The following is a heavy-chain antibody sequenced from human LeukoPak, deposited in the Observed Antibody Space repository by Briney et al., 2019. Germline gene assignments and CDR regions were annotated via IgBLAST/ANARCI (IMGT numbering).Heavy chain of an antibody. CDR3: SRAKVRDNYYYYYYMDV. Sequence: GASVKVSCKASGYTFTSYDINWVRQATGQGLEWMGWMNPNSGNTGYAQKFQGRVTMTRNTSISTAYMELSSLRSEDTAVYYCSRAKVRDNYYYYYYMDVWGKGTTVTLSS. D-gene: IGHD2-2*01. CDR1: GYTFTSYD. J-gene: IGHJ6*03. V-gene: IGHV1-8*01. CDR2: MNPNSGNT.